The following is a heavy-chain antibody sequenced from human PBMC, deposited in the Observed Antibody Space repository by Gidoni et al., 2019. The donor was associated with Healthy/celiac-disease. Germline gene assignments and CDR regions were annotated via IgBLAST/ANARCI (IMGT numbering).Heavy chain of an antibody. V-gene: IGHV3-9*01. D-gene: IGHD5-12*01. Sequence: EVQLVESGGGLVQPGRSLRLSCAASGFTFYDYAMHWVRQAPGKGLEWVSGISWNRGSIGYADSVKGRFTISRDNAKNSLYLQMNSLRAEDTALYYCAKDTVSVMATMSGSRAFDIWGQGTMVTVSS. J-gene: IGHJ3*02. CDR1: GFTFYDYA. CDR2: ISWNRGSI. CDR3: AKDTVSVMATMSGSRAFDI.